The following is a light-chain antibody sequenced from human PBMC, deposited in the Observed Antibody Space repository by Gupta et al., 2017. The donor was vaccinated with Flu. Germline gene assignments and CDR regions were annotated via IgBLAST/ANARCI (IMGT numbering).Light chain of an antibody. J-gene: IGKJ1*01. V-gene: IGKV1-39*01. CDR2: STS. CDR3: HQTYSASTWT. Sequence: DIQMTQSPPSLSASVGDRVTNTCRASQSISNYLNWYQQKPGKAPKVLIYSTSSLQSGVPSRFSGSGSGTDFTLTIISMQPEDVVTDYWHQTYSASTWTFGQGTKVEIK. CDR1: QSISNY.